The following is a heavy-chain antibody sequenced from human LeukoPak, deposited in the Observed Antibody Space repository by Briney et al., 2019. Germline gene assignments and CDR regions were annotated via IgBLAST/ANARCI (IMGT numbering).Heavy chain of an antibody. CDR3: ARAHSSSWYGEYFDY. Sequence: GGSLRLSCAASGFSFSDYYISWIRQAPGKGLEGVSYISSSGSTIYYADSVKGRFTISRDNAKNSLYLQMNSMGAEDTAVYYCARAHSSSWYGEYFDYWGQGTLVTVSS. CDR1: GFSFSDYY. D-gene: IGHD6-13*01. V-gene: IGHV3-11*01. CDR2: ISSSGSTI. J-gene: IGHJ4*02.